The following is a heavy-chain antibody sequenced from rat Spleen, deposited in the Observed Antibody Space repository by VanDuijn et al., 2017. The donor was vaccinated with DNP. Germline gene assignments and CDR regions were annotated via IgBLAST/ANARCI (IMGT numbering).Heavy chain of an antibody. CDR3: ARWTRYFDY. CDR1: GYSITSHY. Sequence: EVHLQESGPGLVKTSQSLSLTCSVTGYSITSHYWGWIRKFPGNKMEYIGHISYSGSTNYNPSLKSRISITRDTSKNHFFLHLNSVTTEDTATYYCARWTRYFDYWGQGVMVTVSS. J-gene: IGHJ2*01. V-gene: IGHV3-1*01. CDR2: ISYSGST. D-gene: IGHD1-7*01.